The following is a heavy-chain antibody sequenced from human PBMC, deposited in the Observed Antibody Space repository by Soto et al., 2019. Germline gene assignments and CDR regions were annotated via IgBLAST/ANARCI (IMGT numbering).Heavy chain of an antibody. CDR1: GGSISSYY. CDR2: IYYSGST. J-gene: IGHJ4*02. CDR3: ARQGKDSSSWYYYFDY. Sequence: PSETLSLTCTVSGGSISSYYWSWIRQPPGKGLEWIGYIYYSGSTNYNPSLKSRVTISVDTSKNQFSLKLSSVTAADTAVYYCARQGKDSSSWYYYFDYWGQGTLVTVSS. D-gene: IGHD6-13*01. V-gene: IGHV4-59*08.